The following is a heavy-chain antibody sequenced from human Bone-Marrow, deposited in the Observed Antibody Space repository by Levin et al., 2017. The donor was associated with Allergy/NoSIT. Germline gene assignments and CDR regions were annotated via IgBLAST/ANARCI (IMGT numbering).Heavy chain of an antibody. CDR1: GGSISSSSLS. D-gene: IGHD2/OR15-2a*01. V-gene: IGHV4-39*07. J-gene: IGHJ4*02. CDR2: INYSGLT. CDR3: ARDRLMRKVYASIDY. Sequence: SETLSLTCAVSGGSISSSSLSWGWIRQPPGRGLEWIGNINYSGLTYYNPSLKSRVTISVDTSKNQFSLKLSSVTAADTAVYYCARDRLMRKVYASIDYWGQGTLVTVSS.